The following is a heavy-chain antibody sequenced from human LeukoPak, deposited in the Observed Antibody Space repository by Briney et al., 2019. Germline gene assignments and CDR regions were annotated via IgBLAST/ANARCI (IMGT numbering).Heavy chain of an antibody. CDR3: ESEPGSGWFGYFDL. Sequence: ASVKVSCKASGGTFSSYTISWVRQAPGRGLEWMGRIIPILGIANYAQKFQGRVTITADKSTITAYMELSSLRSEDTAVYYCESEPGSGWFGYFDLWGRCTLVTVSS. V-gene: IGHV1-69*02. CDR2: IIPILGIA. CDR1: GGTFSSYT. J-gene: IGHJ2*01. D-gene: IGHD6-19*01.